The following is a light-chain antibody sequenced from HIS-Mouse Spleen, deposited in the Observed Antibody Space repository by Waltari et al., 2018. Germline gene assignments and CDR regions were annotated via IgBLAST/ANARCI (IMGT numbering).Light chain of an antibody. V-gene: IGKV4-1*01. CDR1: QSVLYSSNNKNY. Sequence: DIVMTQSPDSLAVSLGARATINCKSSQSVLYSSNNKNYLAWYQQKPGQPPKLLIYWAPTRESGVPDRFSGSGSGTDFTLTISSLQAEDVAVYYCQQYYSTPRTFGQGTKLEIK. J-gene: IGKJ2*02. CDR2: WAP. CDR3: QQYYSTPRT.